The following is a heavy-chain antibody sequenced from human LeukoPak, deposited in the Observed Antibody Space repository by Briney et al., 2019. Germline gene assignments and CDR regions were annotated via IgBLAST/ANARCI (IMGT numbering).Heavy chain of an antibody. CDR3: ARSYYDYVWGSSVYYGMDV. D-gene: IGHD3-16*01. CDR2: IYYSGST. V-gene: IGHV4-59*01. Sequence: PSETLSLTCTVSGGSISSYYWSWIRQPPGKGLEWIGYIYYSGSTNYNPSLKSRVTISVDTSKNQFSLKLSSVTAADTAVYYCARSYYDYVWGSSVYYGMDVWGQGTTVTVSS. CDR1: GGSISSYY. J-gene: IGHJ6*02.